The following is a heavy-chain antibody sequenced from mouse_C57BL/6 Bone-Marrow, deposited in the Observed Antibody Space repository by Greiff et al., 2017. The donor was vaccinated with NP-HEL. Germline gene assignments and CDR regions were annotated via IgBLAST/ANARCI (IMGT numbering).Heavy chain of an antibody. CDR1: GYTFTDYE. J-gene: IGHJ2*01. D-gene: IGHD2-1*01. V-gene: IGHV1-15*01. CDR2: IDPETGGT. Sequence: QVQLKQSGAELVRPGASVTLSCKASGYTFTDYEMHWVKQTPVHSLEWIGAIDPETGGTAYNQKFKGKAILTADKSSSTAYMELRSLTSEDSAVYYCTRGGGYGNYFDYWGQGTTLTVSS. CDR3: TRGGGYGNYFDY.